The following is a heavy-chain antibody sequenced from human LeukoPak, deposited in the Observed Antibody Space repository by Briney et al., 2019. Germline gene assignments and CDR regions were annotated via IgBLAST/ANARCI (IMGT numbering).Heavy chain of an antibody. CDR1: GGSISTYY. Sequence: SETLSLTCTVSGGSISTYYWSRIWQPPGKGLEWIGYIYTSGSTNYNPSLKSRVTISIDTSKTQFSLKLSSVTAADTAVYYCARHGFGYYDSSGYYYLGYFDYWGQGTLVTVSS. D-gene: IGHD3-22*01. V-gene: IGHV4-4*09. J-gene: IGHJ4*02. CDR2: IYTSGST. CDR3: ARHGFGYYDSSGYYYLGYFDY.